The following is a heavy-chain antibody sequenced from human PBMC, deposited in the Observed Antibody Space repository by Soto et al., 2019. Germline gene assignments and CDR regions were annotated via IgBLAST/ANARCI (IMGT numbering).Heavy chain of an antibody. J-gene: IGHJ5*02. Sequence: ASVKVSCKVSGYTLTELSMHWVRQAPGKGLEGMGGFDPEDGETIYAQKFQGRVTMTKDTSTDTAYMELRSLRSDDTAVHYCARDQGGPWGQGTLVTVSS. CDR3: ARDQGGP. V-gene: IGHV1-24*01. CDR1: GYTLTELS. CDR2: FDPEDGET.